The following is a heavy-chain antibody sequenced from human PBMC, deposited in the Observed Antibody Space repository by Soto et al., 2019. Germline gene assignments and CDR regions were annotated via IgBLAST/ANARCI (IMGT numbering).Heavy chain of an antibody. CDR2: IDTSGHST. D-gene: IGHD6-13*01. CDR1: VWVFTSFW. CDR3: AKDSWYFDL. J-gene: IGHJ4*02. V-gene: IGHV3-74*01. Sequence: GGSLRLSCEGSVWVFTSFWMHWVRHVPGKGLVWVARIDTSGHSTNYAESVKGRFTISRDNAKNTVSLQMNSLRVEDTGVYYCAKDSWYFDLWSQGSQVTVSS.